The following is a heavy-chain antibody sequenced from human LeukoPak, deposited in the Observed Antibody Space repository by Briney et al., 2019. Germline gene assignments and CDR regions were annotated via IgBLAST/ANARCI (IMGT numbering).Heavy chain of an antibody. CDR3: ARALSYSYGSMDF. V-gene: IGHV3-21*01. D-gene: IGHD5-18*01. CDR2: ISSGSKYI. Sequence: GGSLRLSCAASGLTFSSYSMNWVRQAPGKGLEWVSSISSGSKYIYNADSVKGRFTISRDNAKNSLYLQMNSLRAEDTAVYYCARALSYSYGSMDFWGKGTTVTVSS. CDR1: GLTFSSYS. J-gene: IGHJ6*04.